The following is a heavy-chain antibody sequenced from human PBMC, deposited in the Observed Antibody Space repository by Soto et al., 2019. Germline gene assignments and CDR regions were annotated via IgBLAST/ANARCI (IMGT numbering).Heavy chain of an antibody. CDR3: ARDGSYYRNFDY. CDR2: INPNSGGT. J-gene: IGHJ4*02. D-gene: IGHD1-26*01. CDR1: GYTFTGYY. Sequence: QVQLVQSGAEVKKPGASVKVSCKASGYTFTGYYMHWVRQAPGQGLEWMGWINPNSGGTNYVQKFQGWVTMTRDTSISTAYMELSRLRSDDTAVYYCARDGSYYRNFDYWGQGTLVTVSS. V-gene: IGHV1-2*04.